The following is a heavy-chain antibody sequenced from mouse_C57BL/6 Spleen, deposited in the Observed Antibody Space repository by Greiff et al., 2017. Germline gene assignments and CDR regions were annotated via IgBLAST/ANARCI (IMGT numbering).Heavy chain of an antibody. D-gene: IGHD1-1*01. J-gene: IGHJ2*01. CDR3: ARSDYGSRFDY. CDR2: IYPGDGDT. Sequence: VKLMESGPELVKPGASVKISCKASGYAFSSSWMNWVKQRPGKGLEGIGRIYPGDGDTNYNGKFKGKATLTADKSSSPAYMQLSSLTSEDSAVYFCARSDYGSRFDYWGQGTTLTVSS. V-gene: IGHV1-82*01. CDR1: GYAFSSSW.